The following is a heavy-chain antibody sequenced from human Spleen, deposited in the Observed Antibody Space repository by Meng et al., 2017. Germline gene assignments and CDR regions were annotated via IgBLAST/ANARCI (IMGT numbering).Heavy chain of an antibody. V-gene: IGHV5-51*01. CDR1: GNTFTNYW. CDR2: IYLGDSDT. Sequence: GESLKISCKGSGNTFTNYWIGWVRQMPGKGLEWMGIIYLGDSDTRYSPSFQGQVTISADKSISTAYLQWSSLKASDTAMYYCAIIATISHPYYGMDVWGQGTTVTVSS. D-gene: IGHD5-24*01. J-gene: IGHJ6*02. CDR3: AIIATISHPYYGMDV.